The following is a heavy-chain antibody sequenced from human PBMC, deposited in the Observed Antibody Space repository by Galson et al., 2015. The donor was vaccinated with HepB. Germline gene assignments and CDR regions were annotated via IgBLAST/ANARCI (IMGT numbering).Heavy chain of an antibody. V-gene: IGHV6-1*01. CDR3: AGSSSPTGHFDF. CDR2: TKDRSKWYN. D-gene: IGHD6-6*01. CDR1: GDSVSSNTAT. J-gene: IGHJ4*02. Sequence: CAISGDSVSSNTATWSWIRQSPSRGLEWLGRTKDRSKWYNDYALSVESRISINADTFQNQISLQLNSVSPEDTAVYYCAGSSSPTGHFDFWGQGTLVTVSS.